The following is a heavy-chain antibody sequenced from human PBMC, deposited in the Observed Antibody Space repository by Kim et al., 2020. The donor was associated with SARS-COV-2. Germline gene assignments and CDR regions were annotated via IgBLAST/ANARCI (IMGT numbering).Heavy chain of an antibody. CDR3: AKDGGRSLDY. CDR1: GFTFSSYG. D-gene: IGHD3-16*01. V-gene: IGHV3-30*18. Sequence: GGSLRLSCAASGFTFSSYGMHWVRQAPGRGLEWVAVISYDGSYKYYADSVKGRFTISRDNSKNTLYLQMSSLKTEDTAVYYCAKDGGRSLDYWGQGTLVTVSS. J-gene: IGHJ4*02. CDR2: ISYDGSYK.